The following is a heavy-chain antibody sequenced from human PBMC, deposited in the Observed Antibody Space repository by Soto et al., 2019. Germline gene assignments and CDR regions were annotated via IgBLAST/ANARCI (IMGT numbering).Heavy chain of an antibody. Sequence: GGSLRLSCAASGFTFSSNYMSWVRQAPGKGLEWVSVIYSGGSTYYADSVKGRFTISRDNSKNTLYLQMNSLRAEDTAVYYCARGGTTPNHYYYYYYMDVWGKGTTVTVSS. CDR3: ARGGTTPNHYYYYYYMDV. CDR2: IYSGGST. CDR1: GFTFSSNY. D-gene: IGHD1-7*01. V-gene: IGHV3-66*01. J-gene: IGHJ6*03.